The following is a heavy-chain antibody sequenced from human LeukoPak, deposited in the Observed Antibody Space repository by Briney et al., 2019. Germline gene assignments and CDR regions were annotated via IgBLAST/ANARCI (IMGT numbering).Heavy chain of an antibody. CDR3: AREYGSGSFYNGLGYYYYMDV. V-gene: IGHV1-2*02. D-gene: IGHD3-10*01. J-gene: IGHJ6*03. CDR1: GYTFTGYY. Sequence: ASVKVSCKASGYTFTGYYMHWVRQAPGQGLEWMGWINPNSGGTNYAQKFQGRVTMTRDTSISTAYMELSRLRSDDTAVYYCAREYGSGSFYNGLGYYYYMDVWGKGTTVTISS. CDR2: INPNSGGT.